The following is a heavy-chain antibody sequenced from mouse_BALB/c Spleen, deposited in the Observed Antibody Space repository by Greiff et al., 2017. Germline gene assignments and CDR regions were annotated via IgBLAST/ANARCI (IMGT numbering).Heavy chain of an antibody. V-gene: IGHV1S132*01. CDR2: IFPGTGTT. J-gene: IGHJ4*01. CDR3: ARTSTTVVPCNMDY. D-gene: IGHD1-3*01. CDR1: GYTFTSYW. Sequence: VQLQQSGAELVKLGASVKLSCKTSGYTFTSYWIQWVKQRPGQGLGWIGEIFPGTGTTYYNEKFKGKATLTIDSSSSTAYMQLSSLTTEDTAVYCCARTSTTVVPCNMDYWSKGTSVTVSS.